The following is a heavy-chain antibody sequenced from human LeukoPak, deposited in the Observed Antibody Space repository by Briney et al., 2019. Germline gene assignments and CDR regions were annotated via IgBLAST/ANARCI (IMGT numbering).Heavy chain of an antibody. Sequence: GGSLRLSCAASGFTFSSYSMNWVRQAPGKGLEWVSSISSSSSYIYYADSVKGRFTISRDNAKNSLYLQMNSLRAEDMAVYYCARDHGMFVDTAMVCDYWGQGTLVTVSS. CDR2: ISSSSSYI. J-gene: IGHJ4*02. V-gene: IGHV3-21*01. CDR3: ARDHGMFVDTAMVCDY. D-gene: IGHD5-18*01. CDR1: GFTFSSYS.